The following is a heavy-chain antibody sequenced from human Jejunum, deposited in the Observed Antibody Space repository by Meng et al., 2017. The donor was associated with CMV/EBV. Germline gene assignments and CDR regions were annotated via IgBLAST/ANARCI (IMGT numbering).Heavy chain of an antibody. J-gene: IGHJ4*02. D-gene: IGHD6-19*01. CDR3: ARVGSTGWFRAYYFDS. CDR1: FSFPDYG. Sequence: FSFPDYGVSWVRQAPGQGLEWMGCTSAYNGNADYAQKFLDRVTMTTDTTTNTAYMELRSLRSDDTAVYYCARVGSTGWFRAYYFDSWGQGTLVTVSS. CDR2: TSAYNGNA. V-gene: IGHV1-18*01.